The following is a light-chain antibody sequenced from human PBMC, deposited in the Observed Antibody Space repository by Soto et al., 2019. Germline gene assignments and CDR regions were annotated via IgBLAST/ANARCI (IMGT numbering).Light chain of an antibody. CDR1: QSVSSNY. CDR2: GAS. J-gene: IGKJ5*01. CDR3: QQYGSSPSIT. V-gene: IGKV3-20*01. Sequence: EIVLTQSPGTLSLSPGERATLSCRASQSVSSNYFAWYQQKPGQAPRFLIYGASTRANGIPDRFSGSGSGTDFTLTISRLEPEDFAVYYCQQYGSSPSITFGQGTRLEIK.